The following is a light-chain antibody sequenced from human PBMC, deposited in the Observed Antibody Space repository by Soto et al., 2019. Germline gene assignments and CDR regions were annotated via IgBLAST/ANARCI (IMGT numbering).Light chain of an antibody. J-gene: IGLJ1*01. CDR2: DVI. CDR1: SSDIGAFHH. CDR3: SSYTSSSSYV. Sequence: QSALTQPASVSDSPGQSITISCIGTSSDIGAFHHVSWHQQQPGKAPTLIIYDVIHRPSGVSNRFSGSKTGNTASLIISGLQAEDEADYYCSSYTSSSSYVFGSGTKLTVL. V-gene: IGLV2-14*03.